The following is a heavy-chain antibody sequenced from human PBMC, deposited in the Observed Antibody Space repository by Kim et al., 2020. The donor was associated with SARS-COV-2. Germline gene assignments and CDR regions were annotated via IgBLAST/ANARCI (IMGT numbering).Heavy chain of an antibody. CDR1: GGSISSYY. V-gene: IGHV4-59*08. CDR3: ARRGLYYYDSSAYRNGAF. Sequence: SETLSLTCTVSGGSISSYYWSWIRQPPGKGLEWIGYIYNSGSTNDNPSLKSRVTISEDTSKNQFSLKLSSATAADTAVYYCARRGLYYYDSSAYRNGAF. J-gene: IGHJ3*01. D-gene: IGHD3-22*01. CDR2: IYNSGST.